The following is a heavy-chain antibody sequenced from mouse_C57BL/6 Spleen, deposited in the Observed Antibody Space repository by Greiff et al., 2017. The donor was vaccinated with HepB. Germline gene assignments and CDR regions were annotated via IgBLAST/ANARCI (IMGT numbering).Heavy chain of an antibody. CDR1: GFTFSSYG. CDR3: ARQRVGLSYYVLGY. J-gene: IGHJ4*01. CDR2: ISSGGSYT. Sequence: EVKVVESGGDLVKPGGSLKLSCAASGFTFSSYGMSWVRQTPDKRLEWVATISSGGSYTYYPDSVKGRFTISRDNAKNTLYLQMSSLKSEDTAMYFCARQRVGLSYYVLGYRGHGTSVTPSS. D-gene: IGHD4-1*01. V-gene: IGHV5-6*01.